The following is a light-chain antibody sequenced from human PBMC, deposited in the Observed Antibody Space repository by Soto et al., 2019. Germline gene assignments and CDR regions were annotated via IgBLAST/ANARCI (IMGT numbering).Light chain of an antibody. CDR3: QQSYTTPLT. J-gene: IGKJ4*01. V-gene: IGKV1-39*01. CDR2: TTS. Sequence: DVQVTQSPSSLSASVGDRVTITCRASQTIGSYLNWYQHKPGKAPQLLIYTTSNLQRGVPSRFSGSGSETHFTLTITNLQPEDFATYYCQQSYTTPLTFGGGTKVDIK. CDR1: QTIGSY.